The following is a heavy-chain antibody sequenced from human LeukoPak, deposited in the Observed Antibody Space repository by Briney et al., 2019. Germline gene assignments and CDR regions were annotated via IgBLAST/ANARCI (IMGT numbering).Heavy chain of an antibody. CDR3: ARGLARPSTVYWYFDL. D-gene: IGHD4-17*01. CDR1: GGSFSGYY. CDR2: INHSGST. V-gene: IGHV4-34*01. J-gene: IGHJ2*01. Sequence: SETLSLTCAVYGGSFSGYYWSWIRQPPGKGLEWIGEINHSGSTNYNPSPKSRVTISVDTSKNQFSLKLSSVTAADTAVYYCARGLARPSTVYWYFDLWGRGTLVTVSS.